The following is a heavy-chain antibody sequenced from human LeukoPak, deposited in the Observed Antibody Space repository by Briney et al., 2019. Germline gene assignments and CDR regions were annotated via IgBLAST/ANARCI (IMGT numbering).Heavy chain of an antibody. J-gene: IGHJ6*03. CDR3: AREAVDTAMEKDNYYYYYMDV. Sequence: GESLKISCKGSGYSFTSYWIGWVRQMPGKGLEWMGIIYPGDPDTRYSPSFQGQVTISADKSISTAYLQWSSLKASDTAMYYCAREAVDTAMEKDNYYYYYMDVWGKGTTVTVSS. D-gene: IGHD5-18*01. CDR2: IYPGDPDT. V-gene: IGHV5-51*01. CDR1: GYSFTSYW.